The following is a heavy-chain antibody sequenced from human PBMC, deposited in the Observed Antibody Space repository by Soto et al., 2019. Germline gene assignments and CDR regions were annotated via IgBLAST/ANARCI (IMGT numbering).Heavy chain of an antibody. CDR1: GFTFSNAW. CDR3: TTEEVEYDFWSGYFSHWFDP. CDR2: IKSKTDGGTT. Sequence: GGSLRLSCAASGFTFSNAWMSWVRQAPGKGLEWVGRIKSKTDGGTTDYAAPVKGRFTISRDDSKNTLYLQMNSLKTEDTAVYYCTTEEVEYDFWSGYFSHWFDPWGQGTLVTVSS. J-gene: IGHJ5*02. V-gene: IGHV3-15*01. D-gene: IGHD3-3*01.